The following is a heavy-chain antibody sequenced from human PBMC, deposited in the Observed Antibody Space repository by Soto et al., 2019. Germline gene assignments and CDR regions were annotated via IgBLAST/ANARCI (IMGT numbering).Heavy chain of an antibody. V-gene: IGHV1-3*01. CDR1: GYSXTSYS. J-gene: IGHJ4*02. Sequence: KVSFQASGYSXTSYSRHLVRQAPVQRLEWMGWINAGNCNTKYSQKFQGRVTITRDKSASTAYMELSRLRSEDTAVYYCARDKDGGYCSSTSCYLRTYYFDYWGQGTLGTVSS. CDR3: ARDKDGGYCSSTSCYLRTYYFDY. CDR2: INAGNCNT. D-gene: IGHD2-2*01.